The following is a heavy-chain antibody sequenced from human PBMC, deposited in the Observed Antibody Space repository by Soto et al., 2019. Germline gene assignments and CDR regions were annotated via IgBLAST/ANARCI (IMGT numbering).Heavy chain of an antibody. Sequence: GGSLRLSCAASGFTFNSFAMSWVRQAPGKGLGWVSGISGGGVNTYYADSVKGRFTISRDNSKNTLYLQMNSLRAEDTAVYYCAKAPDKYSGSYYYYGMDVWGQGTTVTVSS. V-gene: IGHV3-23*01. D-gene: IGHD1-26*01. CDR1: GFTFNSFA. CDR3: AKAPDKYSGSYYYYGMDV. J-gene: IGHJ6*02. CDR2: ISGGGVNT.